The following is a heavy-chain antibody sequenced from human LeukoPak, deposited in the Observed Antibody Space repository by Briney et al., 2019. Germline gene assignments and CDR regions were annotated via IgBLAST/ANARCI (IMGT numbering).Heavy chain of an antibody. Sequence: PVGSLRLSCGAAGFTFASYGMSRVRQAPGKGLEGVSGITGRGSSTFYADSVKGRCTISRDNSKNTLYLQVNNLRGEDTAVYYCAKRGGYSYGHEEYWGQGTLVTVSS. CDR1: GFTFASYG. CDR3: AKRGGYSYGHEEY. D-gene: IGHD5-18*01. CDR2: ITGRGSST. V-gene: IGHV3-23*01. J-gene: IGHJ4*02.